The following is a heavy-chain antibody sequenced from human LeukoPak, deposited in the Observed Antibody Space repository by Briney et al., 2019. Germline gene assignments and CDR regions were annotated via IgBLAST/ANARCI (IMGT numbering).Heavy chain of an antibody. CDR2: LYSDGTT. V-gene: IGHV3-66*01. Sequence: GGSLRLSCEVSGFTVNSYYMSWVRQAPGKGLEWVSVLYSDGTTYYADSVKGRFTISRDNSKNTLYLQMNSLRAEDTAVYYCARDQGSFDYWGQGTLVTVSS. J-gene: IGHJ4*02. CDR1: GFTVNSYY. CDR3: ARDQGSFDY.